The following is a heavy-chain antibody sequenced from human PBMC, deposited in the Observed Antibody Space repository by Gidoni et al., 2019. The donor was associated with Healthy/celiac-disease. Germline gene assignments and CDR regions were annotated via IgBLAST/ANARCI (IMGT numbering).Heavy chain of an antibody. CDR1: GFTFSIYA. V-gene: IGHV3-23*01. CDR3: AKDRVLLWFREWDRGTGFDY. Sequence: EVQLLESGVGLVPPGGSLRLSCAASGFTFSIYAMRWVRQAPVKGLEWVCAISGSGGSTNYANSVKGRFTISRDNSKNTLYLQMNSLRAEDTAVYYCAKDRVLLWFREWDRGTGFDYWGQGTLVTVSS. J-gene: IGHJ4*02. D-gene: IGHD3-10*01. CDR2: ISGSGGST.